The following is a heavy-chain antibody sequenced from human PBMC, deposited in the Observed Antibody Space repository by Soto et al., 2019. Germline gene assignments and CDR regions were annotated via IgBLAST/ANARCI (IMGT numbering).Heavy chain of an antibody. V-gene: IGHV3-21*01. CDR3: ARDPQYSSSWDNWSDP. CDR1: GFTFSSYS. J-gene: IGHJ5*02. Sequence: GGSLRLSCAASGFTFSSYSMNWVRQAPGKGLEWVSSISSSSSYIYYADSVKGRFTISRDHAKNSLYLQVNSLRAEDTAVYYCARDPQYSSSWDNWSDPWGQGTLVTVSS. CDR2: ISSSSSYI. D-gene: IGHD6-13*01.